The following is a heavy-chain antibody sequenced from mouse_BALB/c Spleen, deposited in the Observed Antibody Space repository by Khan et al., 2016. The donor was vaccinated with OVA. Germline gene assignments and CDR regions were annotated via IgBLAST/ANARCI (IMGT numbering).Heavy chain of an antibody. CDR2: ISYSCST. J-gene: IGHJ4*01. D-gene: IGHD1-1*01. CDR1: GYSITSDYA. V-gene: IGHV3-2*02. CDR3: ARQNYYGYAMDY. Sequence: VQLQLSGPGLVKPSQSLSLTCTVTGYSITSDYAWNWIRQFPGNKLEWMGYISYSCSTSYNPSLRSRISITRDTSKNQSFLQLNAVTTEDTATFYCARQNYYGYAMDYWGQGTSVTVSS.